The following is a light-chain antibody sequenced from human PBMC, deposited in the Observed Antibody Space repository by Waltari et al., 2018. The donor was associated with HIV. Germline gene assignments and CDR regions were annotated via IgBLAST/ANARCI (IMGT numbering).Light chain of an antibody. Sequence: IQMTQSPSSLSASVGDRATITCRASQDIRSYLAWYQQKPGKFPQLLIYAASTLQSGVPSRFTGSGSGTDFTLTISNLQPEDVASYYCQKYDSAPWTFGQGTKVEIK. V-gene: IGKV1-27*01. CDR2: AAS. CDR1: QDIRSY. J-gene: IGKJ1*01. CDR3: QKYDSAPWT.